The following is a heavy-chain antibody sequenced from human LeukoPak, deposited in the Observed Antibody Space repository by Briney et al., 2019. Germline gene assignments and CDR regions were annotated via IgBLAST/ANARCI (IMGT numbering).Heavy chain of an antibody. D-gene: IGHD2-2*01. CDR3: ARDLRYCSSTSCRDQHARSSWFDP. CDR2: IYHSGST. Sequence: SGTLSLTCAVSGGSISSSNWWSWVRQPPGKGLEWIGEIYHSGSTNYNPSLKSRVTISVDKSKNQFSLKLSSVTAADTAVYYCARDLRYCSSTSCRDQHARSSWFDPWGQGTLVTVSS. CDR1: GGSISSSNW. J-gene: IGHJ5*02. V-gene: IGHV4-4*02.